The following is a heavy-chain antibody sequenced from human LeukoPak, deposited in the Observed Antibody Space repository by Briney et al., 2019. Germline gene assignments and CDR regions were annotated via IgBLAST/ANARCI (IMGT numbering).Heavy chain of an antibody. V-gene: IGHV4-4*07. CDR1: GGSISSYY. J-gene: IGHJ5*02. CDR2: IYTSGST. Sequence: SETLSLTCTVSGGSISSYYWSWIRQPAGKGLEWIGRIYTSGSTNYNPSLKSRVTMSVDTSKNQFSLKLSSVTAADTAVYYCARDFLEYSSSLNWFDPWGQGTLVTVSS. D-gene: IGHD6-6*01. CDR3: ARDFLEYSSSLNWFDP.